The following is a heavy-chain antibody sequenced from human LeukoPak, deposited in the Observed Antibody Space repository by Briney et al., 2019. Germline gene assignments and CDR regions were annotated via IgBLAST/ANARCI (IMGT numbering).Heavy chain of an antibody. CDR3: ARNGGYSSSWFNLDY. J-gene: IGHJ4*02. CDR1: GGSISSYY. D-gene: IGHD6-13*01. Sequence: SETLSLTCTVSGGSISSYYWSWIRQPPGKGLEWIGYIYYSGSTNYNPSLKSRVTISVDTSKNQFSLKLSSVTAADTAVYYCARNGGYSSSWFNLDYWGQGTLVTVSS. V-gene: IGHV4-59*01. CDR2: IYYSGST.